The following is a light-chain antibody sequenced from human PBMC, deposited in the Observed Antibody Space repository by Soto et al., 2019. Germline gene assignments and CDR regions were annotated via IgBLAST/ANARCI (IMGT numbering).Light chain of an antibody. Sequence: QSVLTQPPSASGSPGQSVTICCTGTSSDVGGYNYVSRYQQHPGKAPKLMIYEVSKRPSGVPNRFSASKSGNTASLTVSRLQAEDEADYYCSSYAGSNNFVFGTGTKVTVL. J-gene: IGLJ1*01. CDR1: SSDVGGYNY. CDR2: EVS. V-gene: IGLV2-8*01. CDR3: SSYAGSNNFV.